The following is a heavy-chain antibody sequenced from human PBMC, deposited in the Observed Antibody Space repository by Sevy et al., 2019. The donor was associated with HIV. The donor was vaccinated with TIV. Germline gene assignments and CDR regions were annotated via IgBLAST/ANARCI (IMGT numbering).Heavy chain of an antibody. CDR2: INYNGIT. Sequence: SETLSLTCTVSGASISSSGHYWGWIRQPPGKGLEWIASINYNGITFYNPSLKSRVTISADTSKNQFSLDLNSVTAADTAIYFCAGPILTYNNGWNYYDYWGQGTVVTGSS. J-gene: IGHJ4*02. CDR1: GASISSSGHY. D-gene: IGHD6-19*01. V-gene: IGHV4-39*01. CDR3: AGPILTYNNGWNYYDY.